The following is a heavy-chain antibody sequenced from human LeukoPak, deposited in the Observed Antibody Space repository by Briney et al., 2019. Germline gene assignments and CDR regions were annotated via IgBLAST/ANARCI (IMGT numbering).Heavy chain of an antibody. D-gene: IGHD2-2*01. V-gene: IGHV1-69*01. CDR1: GGTFINYV. CDR3: ARDACSSTSCSPPRYNLMDL. J-gene: IGHJ6*03. CDR2: SIPSLGTA. Sequence: GSSVKVSCKASGGTFINYVISGVRQAAGQGREWMGGSIPSLGTANDAQRCQGSVTITADDSTSTSYMELSSLRSQDTDVYYCARDACSSTSCSPPRYNLMDLWGKGTTVTVSS.